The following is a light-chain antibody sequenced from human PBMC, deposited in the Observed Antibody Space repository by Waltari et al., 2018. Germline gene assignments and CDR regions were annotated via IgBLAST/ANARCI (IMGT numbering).Light chain of an antibody. J-gene: IGKJ1*01. CDR3: HQYYNLPQT. CDR2: WAS. V-gene: IGKV4-1*01. CDR1: QKVLYSSNNKNY. Sequence: DIVMTQSPXFLAVPLGEXATIXCKSSQKVLYSSNNKNYLAWYQQKPGQPPRLLIHWASTRESGVPDRFSGSGSGTDFTLTISSLQAEDVAVYYCHQYYNLPQTFGQGTKVEVK.